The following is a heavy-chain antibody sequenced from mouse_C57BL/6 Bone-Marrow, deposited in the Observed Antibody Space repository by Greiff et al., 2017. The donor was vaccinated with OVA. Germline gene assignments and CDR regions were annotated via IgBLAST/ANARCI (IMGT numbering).Heavy chain of an antibody. V-gene: IGHV1-55*01. D-gene: IGHD1-1*01. Sequence: VLLQQPGAELVKPGASVKMSCKASGYTFTSYWITWVKQRPGQGLEWIGDIYPGSGSINYTEKFKSKATLTVDTSSSTAYMQLSSLTSEESAVYYCARSRITTVVAGLDYWGKGTTLTVSS. CDR1: GYTFTSYW. J-gene: IGHJ2*01. CDR2: IYPGSGSI. CDR3: ARSRITTVVAGLDY.